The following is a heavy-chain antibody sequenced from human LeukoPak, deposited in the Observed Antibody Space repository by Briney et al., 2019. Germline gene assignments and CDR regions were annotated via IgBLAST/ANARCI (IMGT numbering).Heavy chain of an antibody. CDR1: GGSIISSSYY. CDR3: ARVLRGGTYYFDY. J-gene: IGHJ4*02. D-gene: IGHD2-15*01. CDR2: IFYSGTT. V-gene: IGHV4-39*01. Sequence: PSETLSLTCTVSGGSIISSSYYWGWIRQPPGKGLEWIGNIFYSGTTYYNPSLMSRVTISVDTSKNQFSLKMRSVTAADTAVYYCARVLRGGTYYFDYWGQGTLVTVSS.